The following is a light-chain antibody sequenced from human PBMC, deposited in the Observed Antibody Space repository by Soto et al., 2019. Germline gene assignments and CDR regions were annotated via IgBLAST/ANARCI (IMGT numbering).Light chain of an antibody. Sequence: SALTQPASWSGSPGQSITISCTGASSDVGGYNYVSWFQQHPGKAPKLLIYDVSNRPSGVSNRFSGSKSGNTASLTISGLQAEDEADYYCSSYTSSTTLDVFGTGTKVTVL. CDR2: DVS. J-gene: IGLJ1*01. V-gene: IGLV2-14*01. CDR3: SSYTSSTTLDV. CDR1: SSDVGGYNY.